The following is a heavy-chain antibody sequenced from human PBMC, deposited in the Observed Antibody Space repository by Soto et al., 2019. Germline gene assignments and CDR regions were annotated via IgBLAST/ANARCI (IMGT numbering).Heavy chain of an antibody. J-gene: IGHJ3*02. D-gene: IGHD6-6*01. V-gene: IGHV3-23*01. CDR1: GFTFSGYV. Sequence: EVQLLESGGGLVQPGGSLRLSCAASGFTFSGYVMSWVRQAPGKGLEWVSGISGSGGSSYYADSVKGRFSISRDNSKNTLYLQMNSLRGEDTAVYYCATLAGRDDAFDIWGQGTMVTVSS. CDR3: ATLAGRDDAFDI. CDR2: ISGSGGSS.